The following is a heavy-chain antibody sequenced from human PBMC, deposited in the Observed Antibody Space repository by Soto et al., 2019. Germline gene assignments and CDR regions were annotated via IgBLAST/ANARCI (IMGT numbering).Heavy chain of an antibody. CDR3: ARGGSLSWYFDR. CDR2: INAGNGNT. V-gene: IGHV1-3*01. Sequence: QVQLVQSGAEVKKPGASVKVSCKASGYTFTSYAMHWVRQAPGQRLEWMGWINAGNGNTKYSQKFQGRVTITRDTSASTAYMELSSLRSEDTAVYYCARGGSLSWYFDRWGRGTLVTVSS. D-gene: IGHD1-26*01. J-gene: IGHJ2*01. CDR1: GYTFTSYA.